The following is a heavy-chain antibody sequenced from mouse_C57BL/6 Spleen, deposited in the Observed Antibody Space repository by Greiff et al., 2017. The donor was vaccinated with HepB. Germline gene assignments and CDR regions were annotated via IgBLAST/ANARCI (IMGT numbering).Heavy chain of an antibody. CDR3: ARSPEYSFAY. CDR2: INPYNGGT. CDR1: GYTFTDYY. V-gene: IGHV1-19*01. J-gene: IGHJ3*01. Sequence: EVKLQESGPVLVKPGASVKMSCKASGYTFTDYYMNWVKQSHGKSLEWIGVINPYNGGTSYNQKFKGKATLTVDKSSSTAYMELNSLTSEDSAVYYCARSPEYSFAYCGQGTLVTVSA. D-gene: IGHD5-1*01.